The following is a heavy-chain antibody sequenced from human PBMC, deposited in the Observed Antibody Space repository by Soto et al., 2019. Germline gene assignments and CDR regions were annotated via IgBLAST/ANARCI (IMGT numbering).Heavy chain of an antibody. V-gene: IGHV4-59*01. CDR3: ASSGIVGREVNTWFDP. CDR2: ISYRGST. Sequence: SETLSLTCTVSAGSITTSYWSWIRQPLGKALEWIGYISYRGSTNYNPSLKSRLTISIDTSKSQISLKLTSMTTADTAVYYCASSGIVGREVNTWFDPWGHGTLVTVSS. J-gene: IGHJ5*02. D-gene: IGHD3-22*01. CDR1: AGSITTSY.